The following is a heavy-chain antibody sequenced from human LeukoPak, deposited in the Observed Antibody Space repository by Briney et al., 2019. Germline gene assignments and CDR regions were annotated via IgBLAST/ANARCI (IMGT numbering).Heavy chain of an antibody. V-gene: IGHV1-69*13. CDR3: ARDLESDYGDKHGSYYFDY. D-gene: IGHD4-17*01. CDR2: IIPIFGTA. J-gene: IGHJ4*02. Sequence: SVKVSCKASGGTFSSYAISWVRQAPGQGLEWMGGIIPIFGTANYAQKFQGRVTITADESTSTAYMELSSLRSEDTAVYYCARDLESDYGDKHGSYYFDYWGQGTLVTVSS. CDR1: GGTFSSYA.